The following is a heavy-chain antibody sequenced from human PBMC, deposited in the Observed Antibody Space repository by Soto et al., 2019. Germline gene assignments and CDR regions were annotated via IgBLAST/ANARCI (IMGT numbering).Heavy chain of an antibody. CDR1: GFTFTNYV. J-gene: IGHJ4*02. V-gene: IGHV3-23*01. D-gene: IGHD3-22*01. Sequence: GGSLRLSCAASGFTFTNYVMSWVRQAPGKGLEWVAAISVSGGSTFYADSVKGRFIISRDNSKNTLSLQMNSLRAEDTALYYCAKDWDYDSSGDFDYWGQGTLVTVSS. CDR2: ISVSGGST. CDR3: AKDWDYDSSGDFDY.